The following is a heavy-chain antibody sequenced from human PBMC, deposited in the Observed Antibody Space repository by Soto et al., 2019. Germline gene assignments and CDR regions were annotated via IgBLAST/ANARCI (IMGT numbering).Heavy chain of an antibody. CDR1: GFTFSSYA. V-gene: IGHV3-23*01. CDR3: AKKPLGETGTKRDYYYYYMDV. CDR2: ISGSGGST. J-gene: IGHJ6*03. Sequence: PGGSLRLSCAASGFTFSSYAMSWVRQAPGKGLEWVSAISGSGGSTYYADSVKGRFTISRDNSKNTLYLQMNSLRAEDTAVYYCAKKPLGETGTKRDYYYYYMDVRGKGTTVTVSS. D-gene: IGHD1-7*01.